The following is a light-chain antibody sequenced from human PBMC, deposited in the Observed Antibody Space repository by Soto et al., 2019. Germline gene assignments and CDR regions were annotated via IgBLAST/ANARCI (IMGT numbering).Light chain of an antibody. Sequence: DIQMTQSPSSLSASIGDRVTITCRASQGISDYLAWYQQRPGKAPNLLIYDASSLQRGVPSRFSGSGSGTEFTLTISSPQPEDIATYYCQEYDSHPPTFGQGTRLEIK. CDR3: QEYDSHPPT. CDR2: DAS. CDR1: QGISDY. J-gene: IGKJ5*01. V-gene: IGKV1-16*01.